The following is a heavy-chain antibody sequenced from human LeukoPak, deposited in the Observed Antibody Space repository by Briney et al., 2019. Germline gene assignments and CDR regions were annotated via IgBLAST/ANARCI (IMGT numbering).Heavy chain of an antibody. Sequence: SGPTLVNPTQTLTLTCTFSGFSLSTSGVGVGWFRQPPGKALEWLALIYWDDDKRYSPSLKSRLTITKDTSKNQVVLTMTNMDPVDTATYYCAHVDSYSYGSNYYFDYWGQGTLVTVSS. V-gene: IGHV2-5*02. J-gene: IGHJ4*02. D-gene: IGHD5-18*01. CDR3: AHVDSYSYGSNYYFDY. CDR1: GFSLSTSGVG. CDR2: IYWDDDK.